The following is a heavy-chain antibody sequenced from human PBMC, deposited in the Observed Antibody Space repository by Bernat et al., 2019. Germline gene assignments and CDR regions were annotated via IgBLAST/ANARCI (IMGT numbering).Heavy chain of an antibody. V-gene: IGHV3-73*01. D-gene: IGHD4-17*01. J-gene: IGHJ6*02. CDR1: GFTFSGSA. CDR3: TRHGDRYYYGMDV. CDR2: IRSKANSYAT. Sequence: EVQLVESGGGLVQPGGSLKLSCAASGFTFSGSAMHWVRQASGKGLEWVGRIRSKANSYATAYAASVKGRFTISRDDSKNTAYLQMNSLKTEDTAVYYCTRHGDRYYYGMDVWGQGTTVTVSS.